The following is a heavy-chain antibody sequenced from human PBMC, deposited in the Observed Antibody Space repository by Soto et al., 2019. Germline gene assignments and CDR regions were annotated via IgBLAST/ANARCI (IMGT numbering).Heavy chain of an antibody. CDR2: IWYDGSNK. V-gene: IGHV3-33*01. D-gene: IGHD3-22*01. Sequence: QVQLVESGGGVVQPGRSLRLSCAASGFTFSSYGMHWVRQAPGKGLEWVAVIWYDGSNKYYADSVKGRFTISRDNSKNXXYLQMNSLRAEDTAVYYCARDRTYYYDSSGYSFDYWGQGTLVTVSS. CDR1: GFTFSSYG. CDR3: ARDRTYYYDSSGYSFDY. J-gene: IGHJ4*02.